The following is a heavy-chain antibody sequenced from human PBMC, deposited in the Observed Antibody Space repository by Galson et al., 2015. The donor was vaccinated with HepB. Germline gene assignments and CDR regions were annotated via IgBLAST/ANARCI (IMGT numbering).Heavy chain of an antibody. D-gene: IGHD5-12*01. V-gene: IGHV4-39*01. Sequence: SETLSLTCSVSGGSISSSSHYWGWIRQPPGKGLEWIGGVYSSGNTYYSPSLKSRVTISIDTSKNQFSLELSSVTAPDTAIYYCARHLPLLDGYDGYPGNFDLWGRGTLVTVSS. CDR2: VYSSGNT. CDR1: GGSISSSSHY. J-gene: IGHJ2*01. CDR3: ARHLPLLDGYDGYPGNFDL.